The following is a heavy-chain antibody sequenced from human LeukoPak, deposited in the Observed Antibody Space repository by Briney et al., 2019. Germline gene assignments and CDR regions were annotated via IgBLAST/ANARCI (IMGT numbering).Heavy chain of an antibody. CDR2: IYPGDSDT. Sequence: GESLKISCQGSGYSFTSYWIGWVRQMPGGGLEWMGAIYPGDSDTRYSPSFLGQVTISADRSITTAYLQWSSLQASDTAMYYCARAYDSSGRKFDYWGQGTLVTVPS. V-gene: IGHV5-51*01. J-gene: IGHJ4*02. CDR1: GYSFTSYW. D-gene: IGHD3-22*01. CDR3: ARAYDSSGRKFDY.